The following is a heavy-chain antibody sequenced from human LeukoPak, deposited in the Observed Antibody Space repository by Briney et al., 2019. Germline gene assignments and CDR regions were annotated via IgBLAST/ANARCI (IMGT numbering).Heavy chain of an antibody. Sequence: ASVKVSCKASGGTFSSYAISWVRQAPGQGLEWMGGIIPIFGTANYAQKFQGRVTITADESTSTAYMELSSLRFEDTAVYYCARVPGYSYDPPFDYWGQGTLVTVSS. J-gene: IGHJ4*02. CDR3: ARVPGYSYDPPFDY. V-gene: IGHV1-69*13. D-gene: IGHD5-18*01. CDR1: GGTFSSYA. CDR2: IIPIFGTA.